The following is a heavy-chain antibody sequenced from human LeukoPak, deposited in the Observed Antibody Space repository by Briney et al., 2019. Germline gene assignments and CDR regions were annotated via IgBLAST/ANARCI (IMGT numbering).Heavy chain of an antibody. CDR2: MRQDGIEK. J-gene: IGHJ5*02. D-gene: IGHD1-14*01. Sequence: GGSLRLSCAASGFTFSNYWMSWVRQAPGKGLVWVANMRQDGIEKYYMDSVKGRFTISRDNAKNSLYLQMNSLRAEDTAVYYCARGYNGANWFDPWGQGILVTVFS. CDR3: ARGYNGANWFDP. V-gene: IGHV3-7*05. CDR1: GFTFSNYW.